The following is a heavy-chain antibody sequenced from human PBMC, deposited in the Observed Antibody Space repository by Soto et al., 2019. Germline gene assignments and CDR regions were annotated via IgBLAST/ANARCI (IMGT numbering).Heavy chain of an antibody. Sequence: EVQLVESGGGLVQPGGSLRLSCAASGFTFSDHYMDWVRQAPGKGLEWVGRTRNKANSYTTEYAASVKGRFTISRDDSKNSLYLKRNSLKTEYAAVYYCARGTGRAAAGTVWDYWGQGTLVTVSS. D-gene: IGHD6-13*01. CDR1: GFTFSDHY. V-gene: IGHV3-72*01. CDR3: ARGTGRAAAGTVWDY. CDR2: TRNKANSYTT. J-gene: IGHJ4*02.